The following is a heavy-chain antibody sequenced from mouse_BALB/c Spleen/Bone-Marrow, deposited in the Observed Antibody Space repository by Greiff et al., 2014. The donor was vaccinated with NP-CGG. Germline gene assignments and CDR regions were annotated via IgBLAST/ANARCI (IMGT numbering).Heavy chain of an antibody. CDR3: ALYYYGSLDY. D-gene: IGHD1-1*01. V-gene: IGHV1S81*02. CDR1: GYTFTSYW. J-gene: IGHJ2*01. Sequence: VKLMESGAELVKPGASVKLSCKASGYTFTSYWMHWVKQRPGQGLEWIREINPSNGRTNYNEKFKSKATLTVDKSSSTAYMQLSSLTSEDSAVYYCALYYYGSLDYWGQGTTLTVSS. CDR2: INPSNGRT.